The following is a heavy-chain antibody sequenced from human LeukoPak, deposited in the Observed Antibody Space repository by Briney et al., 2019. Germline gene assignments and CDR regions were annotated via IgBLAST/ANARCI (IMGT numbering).Heavy chain of an antibody. CDR1: GFTFSSYS. V-gene: IGHV3-21*01. CDR2: ISSSSSYI. Sequence: GGSLRLSCAASGFTFSSYSMNWVRQAPGKGLEWVSSISSSSSYIYYAESVKGRFTISRDNAKNSLYLQMNSLRAEDTAVYYCARVDYDSSGYYPPWGQGTLVTVSS. D-gene: IGHD3-22*01. J-gene: IGHJ4*02. CDR3: ARVDYDSSGYYPP.